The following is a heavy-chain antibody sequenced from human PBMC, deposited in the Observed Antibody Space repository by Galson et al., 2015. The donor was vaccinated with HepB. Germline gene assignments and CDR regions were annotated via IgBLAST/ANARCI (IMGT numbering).Heavy chain of an antibody. CDR2: IYYSGST. V-gene: IGHV4-30-4*01. J-gene: IGHJ2*01. CDR3: ARTTVTTFRYWYFDL. CDR1: GGSISSGDYY. D-gene: IGHD4-11*01. Sequence: TLSLTCTVSGGSISSGDYYWSWIRQPPGKGLEWIGYIYYSGSTYYNPSLKSRVTISVDTSKNQFSLKLNSVTAADTAVYYCARTTVTTFRYWYFDLWGRGTLVTVSS.